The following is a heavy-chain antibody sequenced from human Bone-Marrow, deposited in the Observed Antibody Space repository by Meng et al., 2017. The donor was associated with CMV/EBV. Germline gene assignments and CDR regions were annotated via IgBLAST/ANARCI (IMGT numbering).Heavy chain of an antibody. V-gene: IGHV3-30*04. CDR2: ISYDGKNK. J-gene: IGHJ5*02. Sequence: GGSLRLSCAASGFTFTSYNIHWVRQAPGKGLEWVALISYDGKNKFYIDSVKGRFTISRDNAKNSLYLQMNSLRAEDTAVYYCARDRIWELGYCSSTSCYAGDWFDPWGQGTLVTVSS. D-gene: IGHD2-2*01. CDR3: ARDRIWELGYCSSTSCYAGDWFDP. CDR1: GFTFTSYN.